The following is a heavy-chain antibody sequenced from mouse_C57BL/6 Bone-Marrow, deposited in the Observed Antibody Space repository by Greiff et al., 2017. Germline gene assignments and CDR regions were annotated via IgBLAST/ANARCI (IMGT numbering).Heavy chain of an antibody. V-gene: IGHV1-53*01. Sequence: QVQLKQPGTELVKPGASVKLSCKASGYTFTSYWMHWVKQRPGQGLEWIGNINPSNGGTNYNEKFKSKATLTVAKSSSTAYMQLSSLTSEDSAFYYCAGSNYYGSSPYAMDYWGQGTSVTVSS. CDR3: AGSNYYGSSPYAMDY. D-gene: IGHD1-1*01. CDR1: GYTFTSYW. J-gene: IGHJ4*01. CDR2: INPSNGGT.